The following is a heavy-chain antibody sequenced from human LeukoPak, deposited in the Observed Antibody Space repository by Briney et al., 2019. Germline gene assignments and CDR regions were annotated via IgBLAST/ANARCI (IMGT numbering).Heavy chain of an antibody. J-gene: IGHJ6*04. D-gene: IGHD5-18*01. CDR3: ARDQTPRLQNTAMDV. CDR2: INHSGST. Sequence: SETLSLTCTVYGGSFSGYYWSWIRQPPGKGLEWIGEINHSGSTNYNPSLKSRVTISVGTSKNQFSLKLSSVTPADTAVYYCARDQTPRLQNTAMDVWGKGTTVTASS. V-gene: IGHV4-34*01. CDR1: GGSFSGYY.